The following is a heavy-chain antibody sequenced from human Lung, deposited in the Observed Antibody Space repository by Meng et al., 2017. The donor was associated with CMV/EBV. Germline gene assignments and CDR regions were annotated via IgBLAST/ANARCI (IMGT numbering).Heavy chain of an antibody. Sequence: QGPLLRPGPALVKPSEPLSLTCSVSGDSITNHNWWAWVRQPPGKGLEWIGEIPHRGSSAYNPSLKSRVSMSIDKSKNQFSLKLTSVTAADTAVYHCLRRSGGSVWGQGTLVTVSS. D-gene: IGHD3-10*01. CDR3: LRRSGGSV. CDR1: GDSITNHNW. V-gene: IGHV4-4*02. CDR2: IPHRGSS. J-gene: IGHJ1*01.